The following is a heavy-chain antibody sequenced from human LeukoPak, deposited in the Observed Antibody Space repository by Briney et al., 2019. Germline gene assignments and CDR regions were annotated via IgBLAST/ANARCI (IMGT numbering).Heavy chain of an antibody. D-gene: IGHD6-19*01. CDR1: GFTFSSYG. J-gene: IGHJ4*02. CDR3: TILEAVAGPDDY. V-gene: IGHV3-23*01. CDR2: ISATGGTT. Sequence: GGSLRLSCAASGFTFSSYGMSWVRQAPGKGLEWVSAISATGGTTYYADSVKGRFTISRDNSKNTLYLQMNSLKTEDTAVCYCTILEAVAGPDDYWGQGTLVTVSS.